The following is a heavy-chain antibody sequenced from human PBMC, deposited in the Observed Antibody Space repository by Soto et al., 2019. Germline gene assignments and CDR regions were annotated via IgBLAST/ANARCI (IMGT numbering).Heavy chain of an antibody. CDR1: RFTFSAYW. Sequence: GGSLRLSCAASRFTFSAYWMHWVRQAPGKGLVWVSRINSDGSSTDYADSVRGRFTISRDNANNTLYLQMNSLRAEDTAVYYCLDWLDPWGQGTLVTVSS. V-gene: IGHV3-74*01. CDR2: INSDGSST. J-gene: IGHJ5*02. CDR3: LDWLDP.